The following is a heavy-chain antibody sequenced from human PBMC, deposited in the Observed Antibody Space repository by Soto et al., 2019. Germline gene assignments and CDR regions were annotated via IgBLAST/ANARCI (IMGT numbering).Heavy chain of an antibody. J-gene: IGHJ4*02. D-gene: IGHD3-22*01. CDR3: ASRAPSGYYYDY. CDR2: ISSSGSYT. V-gene: IGHV3-11*03. Sequence: GGSLRLSCAASGFTFSDYYMSWIRQAPGKGLEWVSYISSSGSYTNYAESVKGRFTISRDNAKNSLYLQMNSLRVEDTAVYYCASRAPSGYYYDYWGQGTLVTVSS. CDR1: GFTFSDYY.